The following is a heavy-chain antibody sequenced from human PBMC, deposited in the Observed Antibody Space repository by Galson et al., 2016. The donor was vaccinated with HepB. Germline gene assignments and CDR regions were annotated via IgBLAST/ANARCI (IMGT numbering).Heavy chain of an antibody. CDR1: GGSFSDSS. J-gene: IGHJ4*02. D-gene: IGHD1-26*01. CDR3: ARGGRTALSGIQRLLGTNYYNFFDY. CDR2: IYHSGST. V-gene: IGHV4-34*01. Sequence: SETLSLTCAVYGGSFSDSSWTWIRQPPGKGLAWLGNIYHSGSTNYNPSLKSRVTISVDTSKNQFSLKLTSVTAADTAVYFCARGGRTALSGIQRLLGTNYYNFFDYWGQGTLVTVSS.